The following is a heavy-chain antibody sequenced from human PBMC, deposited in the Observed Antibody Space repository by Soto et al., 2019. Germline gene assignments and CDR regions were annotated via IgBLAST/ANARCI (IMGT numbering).Heavy chain of an antibody. D-gene: IGHD6-13*01. CDR2: IYPGDSDT. V-gene: IGHV5-51*01. Sequence: GESLKISCKGSGYSFTSYWIGWVRQMPGKGLEWMGIIYPGDSDTRYSPSFQGQVTISADKSISTAYLQWSSLKASDTAMYYCASMGEDVAAAGIPCGYGGQGTLVTVSS. J-gene: IGHJ4*02. CDR1: GYSFTSYW. CDR3: ASMGEDVAAAGIPCGY.